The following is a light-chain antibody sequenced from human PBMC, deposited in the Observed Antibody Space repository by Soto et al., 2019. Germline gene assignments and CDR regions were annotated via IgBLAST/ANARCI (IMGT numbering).Light chain of an antibody. J-gene: IGLJ7*01. V-gene: IGLV1-44*01. CDR3: AAWDGSLNGAV. Sequence: QSVLTQPPSASGTPGQRVTISCSGSSSNIGSNAVYWYQQFPGTAPKLLIDNNNQRPSGVPDRFSGSKSGTSASLAISGLQSEDEADYYCAAWDGSLNGAVFGGGTQLTVL. CDR2: NNN. CDR1: SSNIGSNA.